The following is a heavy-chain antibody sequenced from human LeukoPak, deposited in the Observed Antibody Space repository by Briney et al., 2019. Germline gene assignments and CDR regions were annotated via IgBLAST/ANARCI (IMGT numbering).Heavy chain of an antibody. CDR2: KNPKRGNT. J-gene: IGHJ3*02. V-gene: IGHV1-8*03. D-gene: IGHD6-19*01. Sequence: GASVKVSCKASGYTFSSYDINWVRQATGQGLEWMGWKNPKRGNTGYAHKFQGRVTITRNTSITTAYMELSSLRSEDTAVYYCAKSSGWDLDAFDIWGQGTMVTVSS. CDR3: AKSSGWDLDAFDI. CDR1: GYTFSSYD.